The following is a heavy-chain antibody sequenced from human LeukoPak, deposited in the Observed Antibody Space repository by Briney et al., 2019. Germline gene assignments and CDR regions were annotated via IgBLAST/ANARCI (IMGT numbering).Heavy chain of an antibody. CDR3: AKSGNSAAAERYYYYYGMDV. CDR1: GFTFSSYA. J-gene: IGHJ6*02. D-gene: IGHD2-2*01. V-gene: IGHV3-23*01. CDR2: ISGSGGST. Sequence: PGGSLRLSCAASGFTFSSYAMSWVRQAPGKGLEWVSAISGSGGSTYYADSVKGRFTISRDNSKNTLYLQMNSLRAEDTAVYYCAKSGNSAAAERYYYYYGMDVWGQGTTVTVSS.